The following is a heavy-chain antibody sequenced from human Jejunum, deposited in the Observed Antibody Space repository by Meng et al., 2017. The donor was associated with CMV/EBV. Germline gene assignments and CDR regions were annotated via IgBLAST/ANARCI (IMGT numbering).Heavy chain of an antibody. CDR1: GGTFSSYA. Sequence: SGGTFSSYAITWVRQAPGQGLECMGGIIPVFGTPNYAQKFQGRVTITTDESTTTAYMELSSLTSQDTAVYYCAKSSAGHYVLDYADSWGQGTLVTVSS. V-gene: IGHV1-69*05. D-gene: IGHD2-8*02. J-gene: IGHJ5*01. CDR3: AKSSAGHYVLDYADS. CDR2: IIPVFGTP.